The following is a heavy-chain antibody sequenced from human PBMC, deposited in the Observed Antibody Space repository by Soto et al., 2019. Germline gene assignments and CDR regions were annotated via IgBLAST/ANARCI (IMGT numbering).Heavy chain of an antibody. V-gene: IGHV3-30*04. Sequence: QVQLVESGGGVVQPGRSLRLSCAASGFTFSSYAMHWVRQAPGKGLEWVAVISYDGRQKHYVDSVKGRFTISRDESDSTLYLQMNSLRPEDTAVYYCAKDGYFDTYYFDHWGQGTLVTVSS. CDR2: ISYDGRQK. CDR3: AKDGYFDTYYFDH. CDR1: GFTFSSYA. J-gene: IGHJ4*02. D-gene: IGHD3-9*01.